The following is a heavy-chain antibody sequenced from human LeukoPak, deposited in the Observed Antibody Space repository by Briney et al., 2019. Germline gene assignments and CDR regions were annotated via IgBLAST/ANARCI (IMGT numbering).Heavy chain of an antibody. V-gene: IGHV4-59*02. J-gene: IGHJ4*02. CDR1: GGSVSRYS. D-gene: IGHD2-21*02. Sequence: SETLSLTCTASGGSVSRYSWSWIRQVPGKGLEWIGNVYHSGNTDYNPSLKSRLTMSIDTSKNQFSLKLNSVTAADTAVYFCARGHALATASIDFWGQGTLVTVSS. CDR3: ARGHALATASIDF. CDR2: VYHSGNT.